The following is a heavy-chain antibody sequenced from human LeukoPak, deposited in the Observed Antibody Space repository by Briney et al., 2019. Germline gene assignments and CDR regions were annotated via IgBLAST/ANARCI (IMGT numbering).Heavy chain of an antibody. V-gene: IGHV3-30*04. CDR2: ISYDGSNK. Sequence: GGSLRLSCAASGFTFSSYAMNWVRQAPGKGLQWVAVISYDGSNKYYADSVKGRSTISRDNSKNTLYLQMNSLRAEDTAVYYCARAPPDYGDYARFDPWGQGTLVTVSS. D-gene: IGHD4-17*01. CDR1: GFTFSSYA. CDR3: ARAPPDYGDYARFDP. J-gene: IGHJ5*02.